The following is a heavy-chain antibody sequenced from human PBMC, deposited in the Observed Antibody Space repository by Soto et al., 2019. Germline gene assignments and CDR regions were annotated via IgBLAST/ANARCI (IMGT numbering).Heavy chain of an antibody. CDR1: GYPFLNSW. CDR2: IHPGDSDV. J-gene: IGHJ6*02. Sequence: SCKASGYPFLNSWIAWVRQMPGKGLEWMGIIHPGDSDVRYSPSFQGLVTFSADKSINTAYAQWSSLKASDTALYYCARHVGGRDYYYGIDVWGQGTTVTVSS. CDR3: ARHVGGRDYYYGIDV. V-gene: IGHV5-51*01.